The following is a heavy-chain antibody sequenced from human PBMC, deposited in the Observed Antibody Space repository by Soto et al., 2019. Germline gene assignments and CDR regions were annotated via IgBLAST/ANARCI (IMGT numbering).Heavy chain of an antibody. CDR2: IYNSGST. J-gene: IGHJ4*02. D-gene: IGHD2-8*02. V-gene: IGHV4-59*01. CDR3: AQSTGWPGFDF. CDR1: GGSISSNY. Sequence: QVQLQESGPGLLKPSETLSLTCTVSGGSISSNYWSWIRQPPGKGLEWIGYIYNSGSTSYNPSLKSRVTISADTSQYQFSLKLSSVTAADTAVYYCAQSTGWPGFDFWGQGTLVTVSS.